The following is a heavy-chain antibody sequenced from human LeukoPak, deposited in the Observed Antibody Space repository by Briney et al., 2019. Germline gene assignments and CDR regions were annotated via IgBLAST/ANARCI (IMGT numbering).Heavy chain of an antibody. CDR2: ISGSDGST. D-gene: IGHD6-19*01. Sequence: GGSLRLSCAASGFTFSSYAMNWVRQAPGKGLEWVSAISGSDGSTYYADSVKGRFTISRDNSKNTLYLQMNSLRAEDTAVYCCAKAFRSQLAVAPMDVWGKGTTVTVSS. CDR1: GFTFSSYA. J-gene: IGHJ6*03. V-gene: IGHV3-23*01. CDR3: AKAFRSQLAVAPMDV.